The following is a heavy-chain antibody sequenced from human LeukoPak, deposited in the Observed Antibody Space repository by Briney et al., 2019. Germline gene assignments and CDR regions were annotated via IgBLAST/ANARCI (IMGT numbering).Heavy chain of an antibody. Sequence: ASVKVSCKASGYTFTGYYMHWVRQAPGQGLEWMGWINPNSGGTNYAQKFQGRVTMTRDTSISTAYMELSRLRSDDTAVYYCATSPPGIAAASFDYWGQGTLVTVSS. J-gene: IGHJ4*02. D-gene: IGHD6-13*01. CDR3: ATSPPGIAAASFDY. CDR1: GYTFTGYY. CDR2: INPNSGGT. V-gene: IGHV1-2*02.